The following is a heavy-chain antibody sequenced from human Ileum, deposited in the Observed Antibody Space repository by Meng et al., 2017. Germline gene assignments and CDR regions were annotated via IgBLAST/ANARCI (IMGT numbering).Heavy chain of an antibody. CDR1: GGSISSGDYY. J-gene: IGHJ5*02. CDR3: ARENTIFGVVWGSWFDP. D-gene: IGHD3-3*01. CDR2: IYYSGST. V-gene: IGHV4-30-4*01. Sequence: QVQLQESGPGRGKPSQTLALTCTGSGGSISSGDYYWSWIRQPPGKGLEWIGYIYYSGSTYYNPSLKSRVTISVDTSKNQFSLKLSSVTAADTAVYYCARENTIFGVVWGSWFDPWGQGTLVTVSS.